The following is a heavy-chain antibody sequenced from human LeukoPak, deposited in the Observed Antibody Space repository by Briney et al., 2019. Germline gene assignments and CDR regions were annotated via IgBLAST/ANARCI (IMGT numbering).Heavy chain of an antibody. Sequence: PSETLSLTCAVYGGSSTYYYWTWIRQPPGKGLEWIGEIHHSGSTNYNPSLKSRVTISVDTSKNQFSLKLSSVTTADTAVYYCARGVAAVAGMGVDYWGQGTLVTVSS. CDR2: IHHSGST. CDR3: ARGVAAVAGMGVDY. CDR1: GGSSTYYY. D-gene: IGHD6-19*01. V-gene: IGHV4-34*01. J-gene: IGHJ4*02.